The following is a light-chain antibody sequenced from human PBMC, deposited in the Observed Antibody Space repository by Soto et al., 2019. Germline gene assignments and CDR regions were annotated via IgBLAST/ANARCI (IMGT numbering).Light chain of an antibody. V-gene: IGKV1-5*01. Sequence: DIQMTQSPSTLSASVGGRVTITCRASQSVGTWVAWYQQKPGKAPKLLIYGAFNLESGVPSRFSGSGSGTEFTLTITTLQPDDFATYFCQQYNRNTWSFGPGTKV. CDR3: QQYNRNTWS. J-gene: IGKJ1*01. CDR2: GAF. CDR1: QSVGTW.